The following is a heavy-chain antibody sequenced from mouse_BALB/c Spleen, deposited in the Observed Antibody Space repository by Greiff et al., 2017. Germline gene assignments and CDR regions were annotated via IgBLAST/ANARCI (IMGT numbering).Heavy chain of an antibody. CDR3: TAYYYGSSYAAGNVY. J-gene: IGHJ2*01. D-gene: IGHD1-1*01. Sequence: VQLQQSGPELVKPGASVKVSCKASGYAFTSYNMYWVKQSHGKSLEWIGYIDPYNGGTSYNQKFKGKATLTVDKSSSTAYMHLNSLTSEDSAVYYCTAYYYGSSYAAGNVYWGQGTTLTVSS. CDR1: GYAFTSYN. V-gene: IGHV1S135*01. CDR2: IDPYNGGT.